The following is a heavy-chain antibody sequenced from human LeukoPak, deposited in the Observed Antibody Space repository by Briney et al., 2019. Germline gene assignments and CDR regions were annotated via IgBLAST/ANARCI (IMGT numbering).Heavy chain of an antibody. CDR3: ARDLLSSYQSRNPLSADYGMDV. CDR1: GYTFTTFY. Sequence: GASVKVSCKASGYTFTTFYRNWVRQAPGQGPEWIGWINPNTAGTNYAQKFQGRATLTRDTSLSTVYLELRRLRSDDTAIYFCARDLLSSYQSRNPLSADYGMDVWGQGTTVTVSS. J-gene: IGHJ6*02. D-gene: IGHD5-12*01. CDR2: INPNTAGT. V-gene: IGHV1-2*02.